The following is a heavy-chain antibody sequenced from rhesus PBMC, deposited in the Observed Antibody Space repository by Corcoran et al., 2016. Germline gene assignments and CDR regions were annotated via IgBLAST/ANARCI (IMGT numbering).Heavy chain of an antibody. V-gene: IGHV3S25*01. CDR2: INSGGGST. CDR3: AKIEPPFDY. CDR1: GFTFSSYW. J-gene: IGHJ4*01. Sequence: EVQLVESGGGLAKPGGSLRLSCAASGFTFSSYWMNWVRPAPGKGLDWVSAINSGGGSTDYADSVKGRVTISRDNSKNTLSLQMNSLRAEDTAVYYCAKIEPPFDYWGQGVLVTVSS.